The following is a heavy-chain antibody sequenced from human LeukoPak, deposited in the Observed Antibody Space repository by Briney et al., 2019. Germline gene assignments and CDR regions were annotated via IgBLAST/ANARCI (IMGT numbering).Heavy chain of an antibody. J-gene: IGHJ4*02. Sequence: PGGSLRLSCAASGFTFRIYWMTWVRQPPGKGLEWVANIKEDGSDENYVDSVKGRFTISRDNAKNSLYLQMNSLRAEDTAVYYCAKDLTYSITWYGGADYWGQGTLVTVSS. CDR1: GFTFRIYW. V-gene: IGHV3-7*01. CDR3: AKDLTYSITWYGGADY. D-gene: IGHD6-13*01. CDR2: IKEDGSDE.